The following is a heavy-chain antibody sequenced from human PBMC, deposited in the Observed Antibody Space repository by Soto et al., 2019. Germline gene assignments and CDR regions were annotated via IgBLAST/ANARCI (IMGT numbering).Heavy chain of an antibody. J-gene: IGHJ4*02. CDR3: ARAGGTTVTGLWHFDS. CDR2: IWYDGTQK. CDR1: GFTFNTYS. D-gene: IGHD4-17*01. V-gene: IGHV3-33*01. Sequence: GGSLRLSCEASGFTFNTYSMHWVRQPPGKGLEWLAAIWYDGTQKYYADSVKGRFISSRDNSKKTLYLEMNSLRAEDTAVYYCARAGGTTVTGLWHFDSWGQGTLVTVSS.